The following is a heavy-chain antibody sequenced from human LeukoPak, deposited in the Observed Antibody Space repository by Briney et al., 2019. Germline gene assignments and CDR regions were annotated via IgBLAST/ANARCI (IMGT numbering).Heavy chain of an antibody. Sequence: SETLSLTCTVSGGSISSGSYYWSWIRQPAGKGLEWIGRIYTSGSTNYNPSLKSRVTISVDTSKNQFSLKLSSVTAADTAVYYCARAIYGEVDYWGQGTLVTVSS. CDR2: IYTSGST. CDR3: ARAIYGEVDY. V-gene: IGHV4-61*02. CDR1: GGSISSGSYY. J-gene: IGHJ4*02. D-gene: IGHD4-17*01.